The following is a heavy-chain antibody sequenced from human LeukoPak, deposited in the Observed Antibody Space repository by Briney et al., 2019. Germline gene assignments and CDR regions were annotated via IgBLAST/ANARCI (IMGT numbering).Heavy chain of an antibody. CDR1: GYSFTSYW. J-gene: IGHJ5*02. CDR2: IYPGDSDT. V-gene: IGHV5-51*01. D-gene: IGHD2-2*01. CDR3: ARQGCGSTSCYNWFDP. Sequence: GESLKISCKGSGYSFTSYWIGWVRQMPGKGLEWMGIIYPGDSDTRYSPSFQGQVTISADKSISTAYLQWSSLKASDTAMYYCARQGCGSTSCYNWFDPWGQGTLVTVSS.